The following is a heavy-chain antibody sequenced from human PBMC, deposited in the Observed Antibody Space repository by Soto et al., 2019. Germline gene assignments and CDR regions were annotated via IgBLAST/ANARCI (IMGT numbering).Heavy chain of an antibody. D-gene: IGHD2-2*01. J-gene: IGHJ3*01. CDR2: IIPMLTVT. V-gene: IGHV1-69*02. CDR3: SIGSWSAETFDV. CDR1: GGTFSTYT. Sequence: QVHLEQSGAEVKKPGSSVKVSCKAAGGTFSTYTLIWVRQAPGQGLEWMGRIIPMLTVTNSAQKFQGRVTLTADKSTGTGFLELTSLTSDDTAVYYCSIGSWSAETFDVWGQGTMVTVSS.